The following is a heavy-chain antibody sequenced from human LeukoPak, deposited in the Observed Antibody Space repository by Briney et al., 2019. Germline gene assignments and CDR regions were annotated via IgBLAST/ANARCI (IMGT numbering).Heavy chain of an antibody. CDR3: AKDLSIVGVVMGSAFDF. D-gene: IGHD3-3*01. CDR2: ISYDGSNK. CDR1: GFTFSSYG. J-gene: IGHJ3*01. Sequence: PERSLRLSCAASGFTFSSYGMHWVRQAPGKGLEWVAVISYDGSNKYYADSVKRRFTISRDDSKNALYLQMNSLRAEDTAVYYCAKDLSIVGVVMGSAFDFWGQGTMVTVSS. V-gene: IGHV3-30*18.